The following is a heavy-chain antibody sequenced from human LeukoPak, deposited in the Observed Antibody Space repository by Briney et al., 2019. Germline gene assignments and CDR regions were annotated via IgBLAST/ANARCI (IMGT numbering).Heavy chain of an antibody. J-gene: IGHJ6*02. CDR1: GGSISSYY. CDR2: IYYSGST. D-gene: IGHD3-10*01. V-gene: IGHV4-59*01. Sequence: SETLSLTFTVSGGSISSYYWSWIRQPPGKGLEWIGYIYYSGSTNYNPSLKSRVTISVDTSKNQFSLKLNSVTAADTAVYYCARFAVGWFGDLGYYYYGMDVWGQGTTVTVSS. CDR3: ARFAVGWFGDLGYYYYGMDV.